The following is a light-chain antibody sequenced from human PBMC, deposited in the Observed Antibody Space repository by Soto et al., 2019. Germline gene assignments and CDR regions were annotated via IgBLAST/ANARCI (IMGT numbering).Light chain of an antibody. V-gene: IGKV2-28*01. CDR2: LGS. CDR3: MQALQTPRT. J-gene: IGKJ2*02. CDR1: QPLLHSNGYNY. Sequence: DVVMTQSPLSLPVTPGEPASISCRSSQPLLHSNGYNYLDWYLQRPGQSPQLLIFLGSNRASGVPDRFSGSGSGTDFTLKISRVEAEGVGVYYCMQALQTPRTFGQGTKLEIK.